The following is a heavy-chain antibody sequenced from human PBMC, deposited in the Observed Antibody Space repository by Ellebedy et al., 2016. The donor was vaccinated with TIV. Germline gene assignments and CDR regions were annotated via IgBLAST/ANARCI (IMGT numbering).Heavy chain of an antibody. D-gene: IGHD3-10*02. CDR2: INAGNSNT. CDR1: GYTFTGYA. V-gene: IGHV1-3*01. Sequence: ASVKVSCXASGYTFTGYAMHWVRQAPGQRLEWMGWINAGNSNTKYSQKFQGRVTITRDTSASTAYMELSSLRSEDTAVYYCARDMFWARWGFDYWGQGTLVTVSS. J-gene: IGHJ4*02. CDR3: ARDMFWARWGFDY.